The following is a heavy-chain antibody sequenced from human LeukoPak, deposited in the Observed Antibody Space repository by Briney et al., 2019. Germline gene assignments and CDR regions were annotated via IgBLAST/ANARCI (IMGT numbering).Heavy chain of an antibody. J-gene: IGHJ4*02. D-gene: IGHD6-13*01. Sequence: PGGSLRLSCAASGFNFSSYAMHWVRQAPGKGLEWVAAISYDGSNKYYGDSVKGRLTISRDNSKNTLYLQMNSLRVEDTAVYYCARLTAAGRRTDFDYWGQGTLVTVSS. CDR1: GFNFSSYA. V-gene: IGHV3-30*04. CDR2: ISYDGSNK. CDR3: ARLTAAGRRTDFDY.